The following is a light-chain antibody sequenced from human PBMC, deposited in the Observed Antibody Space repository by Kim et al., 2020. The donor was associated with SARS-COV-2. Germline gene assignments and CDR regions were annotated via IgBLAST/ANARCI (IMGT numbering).Light chain of an antibody. CDR1: KSVYSNY. CDR3: QQYGSSPLT. V-gene: IGKV3-20*01. CDR2: GAS. J-gene: IGKJ4*01. Sequence: SPGERATLSCRASKSVYSNYLAWYQQRPGQAPRLLIYGASSRATGIPDRFSGSGSGTDFTLTINRLEPEDFAVYYCQQYGSSPLTFGGGTKVDIK.